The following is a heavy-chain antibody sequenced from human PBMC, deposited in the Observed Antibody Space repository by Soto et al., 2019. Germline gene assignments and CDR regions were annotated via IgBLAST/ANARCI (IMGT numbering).Heavy chain of an antibody. Sequence: GGTLRLSCAASGFTFSSYEMNWVRQAPGKGLEWVSYISSSGSTIYYGDSVTVRFTIPTNNAKCSLFLPLRSLIAPDTAIYSCASESLRCHYPLDYWGQGTLVTVSS. CDR1: GFTFSSYE. CDR3: ASESLRCHYPLDY. CDR2: ISSSGSTI. J-gene: IGHJ4*02. V-gene: IGHV3-48*03. D-gene: IGHD1-26*01.